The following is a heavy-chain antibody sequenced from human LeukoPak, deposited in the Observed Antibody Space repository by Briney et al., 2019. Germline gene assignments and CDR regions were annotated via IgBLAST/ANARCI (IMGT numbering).Heavy chain of an antibody. CDR1: GFTFSTYG. D-gene: IGHD3-10*01. CDR3: AKGRAVVASSPEFDY. Sequence: GGSLRLSCAASGFTFSTYGIHWVRQAPGKGLDWVAVILYDGSNKYYADSVKGRFDISRDNSKDTAYLQVNSLRVEDTGVYYCAKGRAVVASSPEFDYWGQGTLVTVSS. J-gene: IGHJ4*02. CDR2: ILYDGSNK. V-gene: IGHV3-30*18.